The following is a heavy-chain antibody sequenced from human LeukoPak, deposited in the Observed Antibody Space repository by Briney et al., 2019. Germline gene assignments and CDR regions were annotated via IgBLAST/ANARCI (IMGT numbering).Heavy chain of an antibody. D-gene: IGHD3-16*01. J-gene: IGHJ6*03. Sequence: PSETLSLTCAVSNYPITSDYYWVWIRRPPGQGREGIGQIFHRGIAHYNPSLKSRVTMSVDTSRSQFSVNLNSVTAADTAVYYCGRAGFGTAYNRFYYYMDVWGKGTTVTVSS. CDR3: GRAGFGTAYNRFYYYMDV. V-gene: IGHV4-38-2*01. CDR1: NYPITSDYY. CDR2: IFHRGIA.